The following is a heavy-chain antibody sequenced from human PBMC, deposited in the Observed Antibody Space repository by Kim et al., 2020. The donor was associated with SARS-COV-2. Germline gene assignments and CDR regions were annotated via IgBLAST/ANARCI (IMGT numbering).Heavy chain of an antibody. V-gene: IGHV3-23*01. D-gene: IGHD3-10*01. Sequence: DSVKGRCTNSRDNSKNTLYLQMNSLRAEDTAVYYCAKPYGSGSYYIPFDYWGQGTLVTVSS. J-gene: IGHJ4*02. CDR3: AKPYGSGSYYIPFDY.